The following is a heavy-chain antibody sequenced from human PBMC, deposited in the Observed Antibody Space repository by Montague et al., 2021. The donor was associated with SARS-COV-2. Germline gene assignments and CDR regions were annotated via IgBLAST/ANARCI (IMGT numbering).Heavy chain of an antibody. CDR1: GDSISRNSYY. CDR3: AKSAWHNWYFDI. D-gene: IGHD2/OR15-2a*01. J-gene: IGHJ2*01. Sequence: SETLSLTCTVSGDSISRNSYYWGWIRQPPGKGLEWIGSMPYSGSTYHNPSLKSRVSISVDTSKNQFSLKLSSMTAADTAVYYCAKSAWHNWYFDIWGRGTLSLSPQ. V-gene: IGHV4-39*01. CDR2: MPYSGST.